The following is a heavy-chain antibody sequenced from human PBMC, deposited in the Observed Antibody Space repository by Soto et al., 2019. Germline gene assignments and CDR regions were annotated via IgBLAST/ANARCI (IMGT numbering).Heavy chain of an antibody. J-gene: IGHJ4*02. CDR2: IYYSGAT. CDR3: ARDKDLEPTVWGY. D-gene: IGHD7-27*01. CDR1: GDSMATGGHY. V-gene: IGHV4-31*02. Sequence: QVHLQESGPGLVRPSETLSLSCSVSGDSMATGGHYYNWIRHLPVKGLEWIGYIYYSGATHYSPSLRPRATISIDPSKNQFSLRLISVTAADTALYFCARDKDLEPTVWGYWGQGIQVTVSS.